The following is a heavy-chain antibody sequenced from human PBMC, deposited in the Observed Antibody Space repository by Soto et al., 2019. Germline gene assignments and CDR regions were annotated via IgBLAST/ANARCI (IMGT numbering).Heavy chain of an antibody. CDR3: ARDLGGWPDY. J-gene: IGHJ4*02. V-gene: IGHV1-3*01. CDR1: GYTFTRYG. CDR2: ISGCNGNT. D-gene: IGHD2-15*01. Sequence: ASVKVSCKASGYTFTRYGISWVRQAPGQGLEWMGWISGCNGNTKYSQKFQGRVTITRDTSASTAYMELSSLRSEDTAVYYCARDLGGWPDYWGQGTLVTVSS.